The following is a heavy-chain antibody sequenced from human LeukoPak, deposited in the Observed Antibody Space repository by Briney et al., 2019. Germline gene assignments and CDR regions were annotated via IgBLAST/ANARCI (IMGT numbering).Heavy chain of an antibody. CDR1: GGSFSGYY. V-gene: IGHV4-34*01. Sequence: SETLSLTCAVYGGSFSGYYWSWLRQPPGKGLEWIGEINHSGSTNYNPSLKSRVTISVDTSKNQFSLKLSSVTAADTAVYYCARTDRDDFWSGYHYYFDYWGQGTLVTVSS. CDR3: ARTDRDDFWSGYHYYFDY. CDR2: INHSGST. J-gene: IGHJ4*02. D-gene: IGHD3-3*01.